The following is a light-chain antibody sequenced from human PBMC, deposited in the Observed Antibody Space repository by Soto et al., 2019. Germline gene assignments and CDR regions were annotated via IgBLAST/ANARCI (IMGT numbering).Light chain of an antibody. V-gene: IGKV3-20*01. CDR1: QGVSSSY. J-gene: IGKJ4*01. CDR2: GAS. CDR3: QHYRTS. Sequence: EIVLTQSPGTLSLSPGERATLSCRASQGVSSSYLAWYQQKPGQPPRLLIYGASSRATGIPDRFSGSGSGTDFTLTITRLEREDLAVYYCQHYRTSFGGGTKVEIK.